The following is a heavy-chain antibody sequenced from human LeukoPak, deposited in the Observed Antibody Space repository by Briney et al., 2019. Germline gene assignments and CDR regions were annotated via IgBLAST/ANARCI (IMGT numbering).Heavy chain of an antibody. CDR1: GFTFSSYA. CDR3: AREGGDIVVVPAAPAGWYFDL. J-gene: IGHJ2*01. V-gene: IGHV3-30*04. D-gene: IGHD2-2*01. Sequence: GGSLRLSCAASGFTFSSYAMHWVRQAPGKGLEWVAVISYDGSNKYYADSVKGRFTISRDNSKNTLYLQMNSLRAEDTAVYYCAREGGDIVVVPAAPAGWYFDLWGRGTLVTVPS. CDR2: ISYDGSNK.